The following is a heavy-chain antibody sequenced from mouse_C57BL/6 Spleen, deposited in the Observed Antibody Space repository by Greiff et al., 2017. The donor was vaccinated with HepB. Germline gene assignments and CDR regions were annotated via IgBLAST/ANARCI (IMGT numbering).Heavy chain of an antibody. Sequence: QVQLQQPGAELVRPGSSVKLSCKASGYTFTSYWMHWVKQRPIQGLEWIGNIDPSDSETHYNQKFKDKATLTVDKSSSTAYMQLRSLTSEDSAVYYCARSGWDDAMDYWGQGTSVTVSS. D-gene: IGHD4-1*01. CDR1: GYTFTSYW. V-gene: IGHV1-52*01. CDR3: ARSGWDDAMDY. CDR2: IDPSDSET. J-gene: IGHJ4*01.